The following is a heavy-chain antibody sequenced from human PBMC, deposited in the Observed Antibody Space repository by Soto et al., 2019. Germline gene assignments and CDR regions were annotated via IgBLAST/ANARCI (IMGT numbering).Heavy chain of an antibody. D-gene: IGHD1-7*01. CDR1: GYTFSCCY. CDR2: INPNSAGK. CDR3: ARDSTGTTGYYYYGMDV. Sequence: ASVRVYCHASGYTFSCCYMHWVRQAPGQGLEWMGWINPNSAGKNYAQKFQGWVTMTRDTSISTAYMELSRLRSDDTAVYSCARDSTGTTGYYYYGMDVWGQGTTVTVSS. J-gene: IGHJ6*02. V-gene: IGHV1-2*04.